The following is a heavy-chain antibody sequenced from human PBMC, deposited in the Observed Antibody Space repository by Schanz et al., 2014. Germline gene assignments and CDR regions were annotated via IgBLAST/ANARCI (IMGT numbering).Heavy chain of an antibody. CDR2: IGGSDGNT. J-gene: IGHJ4*02. Sequence: QVQLVQSGAEVKKPGASVKISCKASGDTLSSYGISWGRQAPGQGLEWMGRIGGSDGNTKFAQKVQGRVTMTTDTSTSTAYMELRSLRSDDTAMYYCARGPSILDYWGQGTLVTVSS. V-gene: IGHV1-18*01. CDR1: GDTLSSYG. CDR3: ARGPSILDY. D-gene: IGHD2-2*01.